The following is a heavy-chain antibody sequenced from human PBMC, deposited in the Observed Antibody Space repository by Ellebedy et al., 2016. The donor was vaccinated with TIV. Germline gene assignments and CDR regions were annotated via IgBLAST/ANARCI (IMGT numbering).Heavy chain of an antibody. CDR3: ATHPDGVYGDTSAY. D-gene: IGHD4-17*01. CDR1: GFTVRSKY. J-gene: IGHJ4*02. V-gene: IGHV3-53*01. Sequence: GGSLTLSCAVSGFTVRSKYMNWVRQAPGKGLEWVSLIYSVGDTFYADSVKGRVTVSRDNSQNTLYLQMTSLRVDDTAVYYCATHPDGVYGDTSAYWGRGTLVTVSS. CDR2: IYSVGDT.